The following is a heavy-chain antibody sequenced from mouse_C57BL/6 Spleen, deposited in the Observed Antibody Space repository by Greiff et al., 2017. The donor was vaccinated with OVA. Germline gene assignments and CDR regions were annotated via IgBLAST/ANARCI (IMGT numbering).Heavy chain of an antibody. Sequence: VQRVESGAELAKPGASVKLSCKASGYTFTSFWMHWVKPRPGQGLEWIGYINPSSGYTKYNQKFKDKATLTADKSSSTAYMQLSSLTYEDSAVYYCAREDDGYFDYWGQGTTLTVSS. CDR1: GYTFTSFW. V-gene: IGHV1-7*01. J-gene: IGHJ2*01. D-gene: IGHD2-3*01. CDR3: AREDDGYFDY. CDR2: INPSSGYT.